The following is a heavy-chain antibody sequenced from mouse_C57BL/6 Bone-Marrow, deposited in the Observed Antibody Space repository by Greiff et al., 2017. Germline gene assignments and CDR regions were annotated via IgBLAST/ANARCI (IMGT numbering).Heavy chain of an antibody. J-gene: IGHJ3*01. CDR3: AKAYYSNSWFAY. Sequence: QVQLKQSGAELVRPGASVKLSCKASGYTFTDYYINWVKQRPGQGLEWIARIYPGSGNTYYNEKFKGKATLTAEKSSSTAYMQLSSLTSEDSAVYFCAKAYYSNSWFAYWGQGTLVTVSA. CDR2: IYPGSGNT. V-gene: IGHV1-76*01. CDR1: GYTFTDYY. D-gene: IGHD2-5*01.